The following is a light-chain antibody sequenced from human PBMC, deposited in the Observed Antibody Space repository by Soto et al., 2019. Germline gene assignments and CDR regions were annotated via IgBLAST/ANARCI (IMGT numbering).Light chain of an antibody. Sequence: QSVLTQPRSVSVSPGQSVTISCTGTSSDVGGYNYVSWYQQHPGKAPKLMIYDVSKRPSGVPDRFSGSKSGNTASLTISGLQAEDEADYYCCSYAGSYTLVFGGGTKVTVL. J-gene: IGLJ2*01. V-gene: IGLV2-11*01. CDR3: CSYAGSYTLV. CDR1: SSDVGGYNY. CDR2: DVS.